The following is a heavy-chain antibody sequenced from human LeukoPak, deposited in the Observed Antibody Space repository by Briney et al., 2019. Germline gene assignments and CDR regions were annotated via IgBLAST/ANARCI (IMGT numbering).Heavy chain of an antibody. CDR2: VNRDGSET. V-gene: IGHV3-7*03. D-gene: IGHD3-10*01. CDR1: GFALSSHW. CDR3: AKDRGNNYGYDYYGVDV. J-gene: IGHJ6*02. Sequence: PGGSLRLSCAASGFALSSHWMTWVRQVPGRGPEWVANVNRDGSETYYLDSVKGRFTISKDNAKNSLYLQMNALRAGDTAIYYCAKDRGNNYGYDYYGVDVWGQGTTVTVSS.